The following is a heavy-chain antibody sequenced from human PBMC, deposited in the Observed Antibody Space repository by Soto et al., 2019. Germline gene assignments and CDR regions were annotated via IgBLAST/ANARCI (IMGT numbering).Heavy chain of an antibody. CDR2: ISGSGGST. J-gene: IGHJ4*02. V-gene: IGHV3-23*01. CDR1: GFTFSSYA. Sequence: GESLKISCAASGFTFSSYAMSWVRQAPGKGLEWVSAISGSGGSTYYADSVKGRFTISRDNSKNTLYLQMNSLRAEDTAVYYCAKDERDIVAILDSWGQGTLVTVSS. D-gene: IGHD5-12*01. CDR3: AKDERDIVAILDS.